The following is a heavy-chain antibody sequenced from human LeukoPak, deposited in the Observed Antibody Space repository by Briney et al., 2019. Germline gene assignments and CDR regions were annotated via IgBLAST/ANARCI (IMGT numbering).Heavy chain of an antibody. J-gene: IGHJ4*02. CDR3: ARDPSPTIFGVVNYFDY. D-gene: IGHD3-3*01. CDR2: IYYSGST. CDR1: GGSISSYY. Sequence: SETLSLTCTVSGGSISSYYWSWIRQPPGKGLEWIGYIYYSGSTNYNPSLKSRVTISVDTSKNQFSLKLSSVTAADTAVYYCARDPSPTIFGVVNYFDYWGQGTLVTVSS. V-gene: IGHV4-59*01.